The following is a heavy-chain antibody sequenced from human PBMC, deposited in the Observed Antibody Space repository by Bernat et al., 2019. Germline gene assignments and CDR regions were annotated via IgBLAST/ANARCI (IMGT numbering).Heavy chain of an antibody. CDR3: ARDDSSSAAGYYYYGMDV. J-gene: IGHJ6*02. CDR1: GYTFTSYG. Sequence: QVQLVQSGAEVKKPGASVKVSCKASGYTFTSYGISWVRQAPGQGLEWMGWISAYNGNTNYAQKLQGRVTMTTDTSTSTAYMELRSLTSDDTAVYYCARDDSSSAAGYYYYGMDVWGQGTTVTVSS. V-gene: IGHV1-18*01. D-gene: IGHD6-13*01. CDR2: ISAYNGNT.